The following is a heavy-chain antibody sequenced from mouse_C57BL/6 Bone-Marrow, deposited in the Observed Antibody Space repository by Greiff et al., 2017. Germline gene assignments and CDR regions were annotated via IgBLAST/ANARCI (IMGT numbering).Heavy chain of an antibody. J-gene: IGHJ3*01. V-gene: IGHV3-6*01. CDR3: ARDNYGSSYAWFAY. D-gene: IGHD1-1*01. CDR2: ISYDGSN. Sequence: EVQLQESGPGLVKPSQSLSLTCSVTGYSITSGYYWNWIRQFPGNKLEWMGYISYDGSNNYNPSLKNPISITRDPSKNQFFLKLNSVTTEDTATYYCARDNYGSSYAWFAYWGQGTLVTVSA. CDR1: GYSITSGYY.